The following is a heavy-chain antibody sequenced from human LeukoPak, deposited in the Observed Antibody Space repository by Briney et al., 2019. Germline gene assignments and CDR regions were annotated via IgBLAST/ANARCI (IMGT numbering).Heavy chain of an antibody. Sequence: GGSLRLSCAASGFTFSSYEMNWVRQAPGKGLEWVSYISSSGSTIYYADSVKGRFTISRDNAKNSLFLQMNSLRAEDTAVYYCARIDSSGYYLDNDYWGQGTLVTVSS. J-gene: IGHJ4*02. CDR3: ARIDSSGYYLDNDY. CDR2: ISSSGSTI. D-gene: IGHD3-22*01. V-gene: IGHV3-48*03. CDR1: GFTFSSYE.